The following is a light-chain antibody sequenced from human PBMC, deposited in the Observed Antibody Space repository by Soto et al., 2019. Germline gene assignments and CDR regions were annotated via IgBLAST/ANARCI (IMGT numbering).Light chain of an antibody. V-gene: IGLV2-11*01. Sequence: QSALTQPRSVSGSPGQSVTISCTGTSSDVGAYNYVSWYQQHPGKVPKLMIYDVSRRPSGVPDRFSGSKSGNTASLTISGLQADDEADYYCCLYAGSYPLVFGGGTRLTVL. CDR1: SSDVGAYNY. CDR3: CLYAGSYPLV. CDR2: DVS. J-gene: IGLJ3*02.